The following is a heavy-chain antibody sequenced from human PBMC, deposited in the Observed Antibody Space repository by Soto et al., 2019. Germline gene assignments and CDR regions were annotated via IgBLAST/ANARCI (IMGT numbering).Heavy chain of an antibody. CDR1: GGSINSSSYF. CDR2: IYYSGST. Sequence: SETLSLTCSVSGGSINSSSYFWGWVRQPPGKGLEWIGSIYYSGSTYYNPSLRSRVTISVDTSKNQFSLKLSSVTAADTAVFYCARHYSSGSRNWFDPRGQGTLVTASS. J-gene: IGHJ5*02. V-gene: IGHV4-39*01. D-gene: IGHD6-19*01. CDR3: ARHYSSGSRNWFDP.